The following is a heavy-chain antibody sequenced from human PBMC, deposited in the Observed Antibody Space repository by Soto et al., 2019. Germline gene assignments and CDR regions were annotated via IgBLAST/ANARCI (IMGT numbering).Heavy chain of an antibody. D-gene: IGHD6-19*01. CDR1: GYTFTGYA. CDR2: INAGNGNT. J-gene: IGHJ4*02. Sequence: QVQLVQSGAEEKKPGASVKVSCKASGYTFTGYAMHWVRQAPGQRLEWMGWINAGNGNTKYSQKLQGRLTITRDTSARTAYMDLSSPRSEDTAVYYCARVVAVPADFDYWGQGTLVTVSS. V-gene: IGHV1-3*05. CDR3: ARVVAVPADFDY.